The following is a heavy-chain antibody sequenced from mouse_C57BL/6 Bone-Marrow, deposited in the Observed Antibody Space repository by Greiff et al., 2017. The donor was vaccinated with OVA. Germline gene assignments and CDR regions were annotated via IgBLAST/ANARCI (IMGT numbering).Heavy chain of an antibody. J-gene: IGHJ4*01. CDR2: IWTGGGT. Sequence: VKLVESGPGLVAPSQSLSITCTVSGFSLTSYAISWVRQPPGKGLEWLGVIWTGGGTNYNSALKSRLSISKDNSKSQVFLKMNSLQTDDTARYYCASPYYGSSFYAMDYWGQGTSVTVSS. D-gene: IGHD1-1*01. CDR1: GFSLTSYA. V-gene: IGHV2-9-1*01. CDR3: ASPYYGSSFYAMDY.